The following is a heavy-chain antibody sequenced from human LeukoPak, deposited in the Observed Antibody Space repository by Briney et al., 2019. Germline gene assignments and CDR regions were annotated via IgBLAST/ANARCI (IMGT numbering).Heavy chain of an antibody. Sequence: SETLSLTCAVSGVSFSRYYWSWIRQTPGKGLEWIGEINYDGRTNYNPSLKSRVTISVDTSKSHFSLKLSSVTAADTAVYYCARLYASAWFPPDAFDIWGQGTMVTVSS. CDR3: ARLYASAWFPPDAFDI. CDR2: INYDGRT. J-gene: IGHJ3*02. D-gene: IGHD2-8*01. V-gene: IGHV4-34*01. CDR1: GVSFSRYY.